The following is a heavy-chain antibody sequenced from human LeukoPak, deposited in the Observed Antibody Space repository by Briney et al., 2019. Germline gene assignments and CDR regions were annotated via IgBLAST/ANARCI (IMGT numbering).Heavy chain of an antibody. Sequence: SETLSLTCAVYGGSFSGYYWSWIRQPPGKGLEWIGEINHSGSTNYNPSLKSRVTISVDTSKNQFSLKLSSVTAADTAVYYCARGADLWWAYSSSSRAFDIWGQGTMVTVSS. D-gene: IGHD6-6*01. CDR3: ARGADLWWAYSSSSRAFDI. CDR2: INHSGST. J-gene: IGHJ3*02. V-gene: IGHV4-34*01. CDR1: GGSFSGYY.